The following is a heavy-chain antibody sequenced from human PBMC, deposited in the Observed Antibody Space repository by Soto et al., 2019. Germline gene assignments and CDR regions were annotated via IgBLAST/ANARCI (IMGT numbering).Heavy chain of an antibody. J-gene: IGHJ6*02. CDR3: GTRWLVDYYYGMEV. D-gene: IGHD6-19*01. V-gene: IGHV1-18*01. CDR2: ISAYNGNT. Sequence: GASVKVSCKASGYTFTSYGISWVRLAPGQGLEWMGWISAYNGNTNYAQKLQGRVTMTTDTSTSTAYMELRSLRSDDTAVYYCGTRWLVDYYYGMEVWGQGTTVTVSS. CDR1: GYTFTSYG.